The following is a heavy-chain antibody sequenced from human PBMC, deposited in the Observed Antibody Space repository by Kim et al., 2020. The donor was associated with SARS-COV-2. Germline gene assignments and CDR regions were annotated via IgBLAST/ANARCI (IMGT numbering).Heavy chain of an antibody. Sequence: GGSLRLSCTASGFTFGDYAMSWVRQAPGKGLEWVGFIRSKAYGGTTEYAASVKGRFTISRDDSKSIAYLQMNSLKTEDTAVYYCTSGVLNYYGSGTFDYWGQGTLVTVSS. D-gene: IGHD3-10*01. CDR2: IRSKAYGGTT. J-gene: IGHJ4*02. CDR1: GFTFGDYA. CDR3: TSGVLNYYGSGTFDY. V-gene: IGHV3-49*04.